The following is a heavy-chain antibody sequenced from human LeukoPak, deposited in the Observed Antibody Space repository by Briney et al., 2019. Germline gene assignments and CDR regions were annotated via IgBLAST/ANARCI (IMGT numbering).Heavy chain of an antibody. CDR2: IIPIFGTA. J-gene: IGHJ6*02. CDR1: GGTFSSYA. Sequence: GASVKVSCKASGGTFSSYAISWVRQAPGHGLEWMGGIIPIFGTANYAQKFQGRVTITADESTSTAYMELSSLRSEDTAVYYCASKRLRFYYYYGMDVWGQGTTVTVSS. V-gene: IGHV1-69*13. D-gene: IGHD5-12*01. CDR3: ASKRLRFYYYYGMDV.